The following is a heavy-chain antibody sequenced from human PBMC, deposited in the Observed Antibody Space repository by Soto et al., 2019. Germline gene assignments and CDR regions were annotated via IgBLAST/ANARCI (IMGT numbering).Heavy chain of an antibody. J-gene: IGHJ5*02. CDR2: IYYSGST. D-gene: IGHD2-21*02. CDR3: ARGKVVVVTAIDSNWFDP. Sequence: PSETLSLTCTVSGGSISSYYWSWIRQPQGKGLAWIGYIYYSGSTNYSPSLKSRVTISVDTSKSQFSLELSSVTAADTAVYYCARGKVVVVTAIDSNWFDPWGQGTLVTVSS. CDR1: GGSISSYY. V-gene: IGHV4-59*01.